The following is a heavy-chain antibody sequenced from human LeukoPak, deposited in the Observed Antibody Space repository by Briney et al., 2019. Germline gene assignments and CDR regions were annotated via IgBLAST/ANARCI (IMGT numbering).Heavy chain of an antibody. CDR2: ISYSGST. CDR1: GGSISTYY. Sequence: PSETLSLTCTVSGGSISTYYWSWSRLPPGKGLEWIGYISYSGSTNYNPSLKSRVTISVDTSKNQFSLELTSVTAADTAVYYCARVRSAGYAYYYGMDVWGQGTTITVSS. V-gene: IGHV4-59*01. D-gene: IGHD5-18*01. CDR3: ARVRSAGYAYYYGMDV. J-gene: IGHJ6*02.